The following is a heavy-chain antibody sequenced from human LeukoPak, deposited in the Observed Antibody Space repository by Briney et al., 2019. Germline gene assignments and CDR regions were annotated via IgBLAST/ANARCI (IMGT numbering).Heavy chain of an antibody. D-gene: IGHD6-13*01. CDR2: IRQDGDTK. V-gene: IGHV3-7*03. Sequence: GGSLRLSCAASGFPFNAYWMTWVRPAPGKGLEGVANIRQDGDTKYYVDSVKGRFTISRDNAMNSLYLQMNSLRAEDTAIYYCARSLPYGTTWYGRSDFWGQGTLVTVSS. J-gene: IGHJ4*02. CDR3: ARSLPYGTTWYGRSDF. CDR1: GFPFNAYW.